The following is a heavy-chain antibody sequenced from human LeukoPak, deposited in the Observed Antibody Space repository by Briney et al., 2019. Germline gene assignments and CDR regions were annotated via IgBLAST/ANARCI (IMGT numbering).Heavy chain of an antibody. CDR2: INPTSGGT. V-gene: IGHV1-2*04. J-gene: IGHJ4*02. CDR3: ARGGPYYDNSRANDLNY. D-gene: IGHD3-22*01. CDR1: GYTFTSYD. Sequence: ASVKVSCKASGYTFTSYDIHWVRQAPGQGLEWMGWINPTSGGTHYVQKFQGWVTMTGDTSISTAYMELSRLTSDDTAVYYCARGGPYYDNSRANDLNYWGQGTLVTVSS.